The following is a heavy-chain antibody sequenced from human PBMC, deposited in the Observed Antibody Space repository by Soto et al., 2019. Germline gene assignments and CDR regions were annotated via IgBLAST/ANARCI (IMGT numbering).Heavy chain of an antibody. Sequence: EVQLVESGGGLVQPGRSLRLSCAASGFTFDDYAMHWVRQAPGKGLEWVSGISWNSGSIGYADSVKGRFTISRDNAKNSLYLQMNRLRAEDTALYYCAKDVRSIADYYFDYWGQGTLVTVSS. J-gene: IGHJ4*02. CDR3: AKDVRSIADYYFDY. D-gene: IGHD6-6*01. CDR2: ISWNSGSI. CDR1: GFTFDDYA. V-gene: IGHV3-9*01.